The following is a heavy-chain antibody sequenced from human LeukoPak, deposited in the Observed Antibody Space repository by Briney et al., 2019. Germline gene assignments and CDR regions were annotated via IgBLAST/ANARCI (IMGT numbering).Heavy chain of an antibody. Sequence: PSETLSLTCTVSGGSISSSSYYWGWIRQPPGKGLEWIGYIYYTGSTNYNPSLKSRVTISLDTSKNQFSLKLSSVTAADTAVYYCARGRDYALPRYFDYWGQGTLVTVSS. CDR1: GGSISSSSYY. J-gene: IGHJ4*02. D-gene: IGHD4-17*01. CDR2: IYYTGST. CDR3: ARGRDYALPRYFDY. V-gene: IGHV4-61*05.